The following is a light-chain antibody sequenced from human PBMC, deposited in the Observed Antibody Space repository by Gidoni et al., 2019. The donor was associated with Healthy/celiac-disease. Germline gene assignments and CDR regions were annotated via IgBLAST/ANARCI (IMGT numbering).Light chain of an antibody. CDR1: QSVSSSY. CDR3: QQYGSV. Sequence: DIVLTQSPGTLSLSPGERATLSCRASQSVSSSYLAWYQQKPGQAPRLLIYGASSRATCIPDRCSGSGSGTDFTLTISRLEPEDFAVYYCQQYGSVFGGXTKVEIK. V-gene: IGKV3-20*01. J-gene: IGKJ4*01. CDR2: GAS.